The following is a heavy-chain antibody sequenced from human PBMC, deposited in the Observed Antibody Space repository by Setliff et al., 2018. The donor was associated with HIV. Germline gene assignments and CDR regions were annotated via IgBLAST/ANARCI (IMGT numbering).Heavy chain of an antibody. D-gene: IGHD6-19*01. Sequence: SETLSLTCTVSDGPINNYWWNWIRQSPGKGLEWIGFGHHSGTFSYNPSLNSRCTMSVDTSNYQISLKLTAVTAADTAVYYCAREFSERSPNPDHYYYYMDVWGKGTTVTV. V-gene: IGHV4-59*01. CDR3: AREFSERSPNPDHYYYYMDV. J-gene: IGHJ6*03. CDR2: GHHSGTF. CDR1: DGPINNYW.